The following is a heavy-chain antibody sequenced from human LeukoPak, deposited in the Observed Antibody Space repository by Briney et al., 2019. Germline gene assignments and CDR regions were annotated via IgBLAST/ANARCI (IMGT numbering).Heavy chain of an antibody. Sequence: GGSLRLSCAASGFSFNAYSMNWVRQAPGKGLEWVSGISASGDVTFHADPVKGRFTISRDNSKDTLYLQMNSLRAEDTAEYYCAKSLLTTASGTGRAFDIWGQGTMVTVSA. CDR3: AKSLLTTASGTGRAFDI. D-gene: IGHD1-26*01. CDR1: GFSFNAYS. J-gene: IGHJ3*02. CDR2: ISASGDVT. V-gene: IGHV3-23*01.